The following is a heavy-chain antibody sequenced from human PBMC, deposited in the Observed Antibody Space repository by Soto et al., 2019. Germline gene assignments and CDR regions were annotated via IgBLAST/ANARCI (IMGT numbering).Heavy chain of an antibody. J-gene: IGHJ4*02. V-gene: IGHV4-31*03. Sequence: SETLSLTCTVSGGSIISGGYYWSWIRQHPGKGLEWIGYIYYSGSTYYNPSLKSRVTISVDTSKNQFSLKLSSVTAADTAVYYCARGPQVEVDYWGQGTLVTVSS. D-gene: IGHD1-1*01. CDR3: ARGPQVEVDY. CDR2: IYYSGST. CDR1: GGSIISGGYY.